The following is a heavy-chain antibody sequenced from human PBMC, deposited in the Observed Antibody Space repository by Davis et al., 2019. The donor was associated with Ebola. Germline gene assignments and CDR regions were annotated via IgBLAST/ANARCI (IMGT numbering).Heavy chain of an antibody. CDR3: ARDMAGKFDY. Sequence: PSETLSLTCAVYGGSFSDYYWSWIRQLPGKGLEWIGEMNRRGRAYYNPSLKSRVTMPVDTSKKQFSLKLSSVTAADTAVYYCARDMAGKFDYWGQGTLVTVSS. J-gene: IGHJ4*02. D-gene: IGHD6-19*01. CDR1: GGSFSDYY. V-gene: IGHV4-34*01. CDR2: MNRRGRA.